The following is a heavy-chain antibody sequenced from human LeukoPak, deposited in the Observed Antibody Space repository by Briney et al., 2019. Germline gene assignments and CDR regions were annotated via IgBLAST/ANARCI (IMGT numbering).Heavy chain of an antibody. V-gene: IGHV3-33*01. J-gene: IGHJ4*02. CDR1: GFTFSSYG. CDR2: IWYDGSKK. D-gene: IGHD3-10*01. Sequence: GGSLRLSCAASGFTFSSYGMHWVRQAPGKGLEWVAVIWYDGSKKYYTDSVKGRFTISRDNSTNTLYLQMNRLRAEDTAVYYCARARGTVSFDYWGQGTLVTVSS. CDR3: ARARGTVSFDY.